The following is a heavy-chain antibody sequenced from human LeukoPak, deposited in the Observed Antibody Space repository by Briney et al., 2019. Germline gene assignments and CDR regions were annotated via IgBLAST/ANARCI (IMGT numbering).Heavy chain of an antibody. CDR1: GGSISSGSYY. Sequence: SETLSLTCTVSGGSISSGSYYWSWIRQPAGKGLEWIGRIYTSGSTNYNPSLKSRVTISVDTPKNQFSLKLSSVTAADTAVYYCARSAYYDFWSGYDYWGQGTLVTVSS. CDR2: IYTSGST. D-gene: IGHD3-3*01. V-gene: IGHV4-61*02. J-gene: IGHJ4*02. CDR3: ARSAYYDFWSGYDY.